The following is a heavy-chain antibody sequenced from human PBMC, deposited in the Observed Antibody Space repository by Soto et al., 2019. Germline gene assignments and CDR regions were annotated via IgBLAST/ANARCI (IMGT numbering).Heavy chain of an antibody. D-gene: IGHD3-3*01. CDR2: ISAYNGNT. J-gene: IGHJ6*03. CDR1: GYTFTSYV. V-gene: IGHV1-18*01. Sequence: ASVKVSCKASGYTFTSYVISWVRQAPGQGLEWMGWISAYNGNTNYAQKLQGRVTMTTDTSTSTAYMELRSLRSDDTAVYYCARGGDFWSGYYTEDYYYYYVDVWGKGTTVSVSS. CDR3: ARGGDFWSGYYTEDYYYYYVDV.